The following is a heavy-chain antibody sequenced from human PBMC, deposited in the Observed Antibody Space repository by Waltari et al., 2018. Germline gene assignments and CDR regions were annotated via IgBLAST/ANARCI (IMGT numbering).Heavy chain of an antibody. Sequence: EVQLVESGGALIQPGGSLRLSCAASGFTVSNYYMGWVPQAPGKGLDWVSVMYGDGDTFYGESMKGRFTIFRDDSVNTLWLQMNSLTVEDTAIYYCARGRAVRSGPFDSWGQGTLVTVSS. D-gene: IGHD1-26*01. CDR1: GFTVSNYY. J-gene: IGHJ5*01. CDR2: MYGDGDT. V-gene: IGHV3-53*01. CDR3: ARGRAVRSGPFDS.